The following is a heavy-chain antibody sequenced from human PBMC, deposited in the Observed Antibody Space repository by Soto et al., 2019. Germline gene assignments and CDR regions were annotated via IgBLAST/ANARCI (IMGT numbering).Heavy chain of an antibody. Sequence: SETLSLTCSVSGGSISTGDYYWSWIRQPPGKGLEWIGYIYYSGSTYYNPSLKSRLTISIDTSKNQFSLKLSSVTAADTAVYYCARANLRDPAVINGYFDYWGQGTLVTVSS. CDR2: IYYSGST. J-gene: IGHJ4*02. V-gene: IGHV4-30-4*01. CDR3: ARANLRDPAVINGYFDY. D-gene: IGHD5-18*01. CDR1: GGSISTGDYY.